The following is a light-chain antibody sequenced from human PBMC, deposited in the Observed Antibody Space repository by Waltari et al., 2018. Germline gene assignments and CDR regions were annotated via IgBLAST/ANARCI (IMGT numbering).Light chain of an antibody. CDR1: SSDVGAYNY. Sequence: QSALTQPRSVSGSPGQSVTISCTGTSSDVGAYNYVSWYQQHPGKAPNLMIYEVGKRPSGVPYRFSGSKSGNTASLTISGLQAEDEADYYCCSHAGSSVVFGGGTKLTVL. CDR3: CSHAGSSVV. CDR2: EVG. J-gene: IGLJ2*01. V-gene: IGLV2-11*01.